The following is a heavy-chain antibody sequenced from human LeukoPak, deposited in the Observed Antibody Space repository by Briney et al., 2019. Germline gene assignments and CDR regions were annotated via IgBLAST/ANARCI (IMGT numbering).Heavy chain of an antibody. J-gene: IGHJ4*02. CDR1: GLTFSSYC. V-gene: IGHV3-74*01. CDR3: ARANSVHDGRNIGY. Sequence: GGSLRLSCAASGLTFSSYCMHWARQAPGKGLVWVSRTSSDGSTTGYADSVKGRFTISRDNAKNTLHLQMNSLRAEDTAAYYCARANSVHDGRNIGYWGRGTLVTVSS. CDR2: TSSDGSTT. D-gene: IGHD1/OR15-1a*01.